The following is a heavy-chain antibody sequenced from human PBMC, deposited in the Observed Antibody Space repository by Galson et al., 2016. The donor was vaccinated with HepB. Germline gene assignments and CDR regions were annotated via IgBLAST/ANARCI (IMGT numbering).Heavy chain of an antibody. V-gene: IGHV4-59*02. CDR3: VTGRGWLPDY. CDR2: VHYTEGS. CDR1: GDSVSDSY. D-gene: IGHD5-24*01. J-gene: IGHJ4*02. Sequence: LSLTCTVSGDSVSDSYCNWVRQPPGKGLEWIGNVHYTEGSIYNPSLKGRGSITMDSSKNQFSLSLRSVTSADTAVYYVVTGRGWLPDYWGQGIHVTVSS.